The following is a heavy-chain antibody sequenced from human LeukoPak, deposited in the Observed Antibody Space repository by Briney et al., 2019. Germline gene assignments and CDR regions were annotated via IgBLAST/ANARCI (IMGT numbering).Heavy chain of an antibody. J-gene: IGHJ4*02. CDR2: ISWNSGSI. CDR1: GFTFDDYA. Sequence: SLRLSCAASGFTFDDYAMHWVRQAPGKGLEWVSCISWNSGSIGYADSVQGRFTISRDNSKNTLYLQMNSLRAEDTAVYYCAKGRYYVDYWGQGTLVTVSS. CDR3: AKGRYYVDY. V-gene: IGHV3-9*01. D-gene: IGHD3-10*02.